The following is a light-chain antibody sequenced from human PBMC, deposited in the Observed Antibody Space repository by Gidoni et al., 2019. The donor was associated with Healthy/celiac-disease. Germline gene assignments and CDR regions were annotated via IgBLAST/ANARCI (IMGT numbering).Light chain of an antibody. Sequence: QSVLTQPPSVPGAPGQRVTISCTGCSSNIGAGYDVNWYQQLPGTAPKLLIYGHSNRPSGFPDRFSGSKSGTSASLAITGLQAEDEADYYCQSYDSSLSGSVFGGGTKLTVL. CDR2: GHS. J-gene: IGLJ2*01. V-gene: IGLV1-40*01. CDR3: QSYDSSLSGSV. CDR1: SSNIGAGYD.